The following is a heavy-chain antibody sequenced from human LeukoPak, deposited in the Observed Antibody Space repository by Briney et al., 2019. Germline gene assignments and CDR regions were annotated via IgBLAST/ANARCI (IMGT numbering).Heavy chain of an antibody. CDR1: GFTFSSFG. V-gene: IGHV3-23*01. J-gene: IGHJ4*02. D-gene: IGHD3-22*01. Sequence: PSGGSLRLSCAASGFTFSSFGMSWVRHAPGEGLEWVSSISGSGGSTYYADSVKGRFTISRDNSKNTLYLQMNSLRAEDTAVYYCAKDWIDYYDSSGRWGQGTLVTVSS. CDR2: ISGSGGST. CDR3: AKDWIDYYDSSGR.